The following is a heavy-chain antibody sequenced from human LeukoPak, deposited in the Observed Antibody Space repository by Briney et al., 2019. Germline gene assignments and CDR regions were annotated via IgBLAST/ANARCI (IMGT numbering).Heavy chain of an antibody. V-gene: IGHV1-18*01. CDR1: GYTFTNYG. Sequence: ASVKVSCKASGYTFTNYGISWVRQAPGQGLEWMGWISGYNGNTNYAQDVQGRVTMTTDTSTRTAYMELRSLRSDDTAVYYCARASCGGDCYSNWFDPWGQGTLVTVSS. CDR2: ISGYNGNT. J-gene: IGHJ5*02. CDR3: ARASCGGDCYSNWFDP. D-gene: IGHD2-21*02.